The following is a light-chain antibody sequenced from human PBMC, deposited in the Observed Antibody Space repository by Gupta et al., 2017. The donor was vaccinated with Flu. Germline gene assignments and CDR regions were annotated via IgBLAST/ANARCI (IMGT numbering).Light chain of an antibody. J-gene: IGLJ3*02. V-gene: IGLV1-44*01. CDR3: ATQDDSMNDWM. Sequence: HSVLTQPPSASGTPGQRVTISCSGSNSDSGSNTVNWYQQLPGTAPKLLIHSNNQRPSGVPDRFSGSKSGTSASLAITGLQSEDEADDYCATQDDSMNDWMFGGGTKLTVL. CDR1: NSDSGSNT. CDR2: SNN.